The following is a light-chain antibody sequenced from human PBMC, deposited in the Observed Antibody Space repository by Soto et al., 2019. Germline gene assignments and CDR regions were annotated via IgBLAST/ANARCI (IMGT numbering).Light chain of an antibody. V-gene: IGLV2-14*01. J-gene: IGLJ1*01. CDR2: DVS. Sequence: QSALTQTASVSGSPGQSITISCTGTSSDIGAYKYVSWYQQHPGKAPKLMIFDVSDRPSGISSRFSGSKSGNTASLTISGLQADDEADYYCSSYTSSRIYVFGNGTKVTVL. CDR3: SSYTSSRIYV. CDR1: SSDIGAYKY.